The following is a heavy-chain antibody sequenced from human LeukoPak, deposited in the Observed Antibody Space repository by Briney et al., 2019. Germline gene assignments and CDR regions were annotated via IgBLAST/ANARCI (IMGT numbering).Heavy chain of an antibody. J-gene: IGHJ4*02. D-gene: IGHD3-3*01. V-gene: IGHV1-69*13. Sequence: SVKVSCKASGGTFISYAISWVRQAPGQGLEWMGGIIPIFGTANYAQKFQGRVTITADESTSTAYMELSSLRSEDTAVYYCARDFWSSSASYFDYWGQGTLVTVSS. CDR2: IIPIFGTA. CDR3: ARDFWSSSASYFDY. CDR1: GGTFISYA.